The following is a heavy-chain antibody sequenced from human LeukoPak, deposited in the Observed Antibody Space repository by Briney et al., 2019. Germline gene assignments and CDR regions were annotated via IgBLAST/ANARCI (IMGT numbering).Heavy chain of an antibody. Sequence: GGSLRLSCSVSGFTFSTYVMHWVRPAPGKGLEYVSAISSNGANTSYADTVKGRFTISRDNSKNTLYLQMSSLRADDTAVYYCVRGPGYWGQGTLVTVS. CDR2: ISSNGANT. CDR1: GFTFSTYV. CDR3: VRGPGY. J-gene: IGHJ4*02. V-gene: IGHV3-64D*06.